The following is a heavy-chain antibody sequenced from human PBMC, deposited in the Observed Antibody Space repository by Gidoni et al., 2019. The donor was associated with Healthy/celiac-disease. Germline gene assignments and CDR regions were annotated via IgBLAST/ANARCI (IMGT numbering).Heavy chain of an antibody. Sequence: EGQLLESGGGLVQPGGSLRLSCAALGFTFSSYAMSWVRQAQGKGLEWVSAISGSGGSTYYADSVKGRFTISRDNSKNTLYLQMNSLRAEDTAVYYCAKVTVAGPFDYWGQGTLVTVSS. CDR1: GFTFSSYA. CDR2: ISGSGGST. V-gene: IGHV3-23*01. D-gene: IGHD6-19*01. J-gene: IGHJ4*02. CDR3: AKVTVAGPFDY.